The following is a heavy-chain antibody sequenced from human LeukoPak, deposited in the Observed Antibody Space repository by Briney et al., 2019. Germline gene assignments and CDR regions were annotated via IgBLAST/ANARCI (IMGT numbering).Heavy chain of an antibody. Sequence: KPSETLSLTCTVSGGSISSYYWSWIRQPPGKGLEWIGYIYYSGSTNYNPSLKSRATISVDTPKNQFSLKLSSVTAADTAVYYCARESGTMVRGVINDWGQGTLVTVSS. V-gene: IGHV4-59*01. CDR1: GGSISSYY. J-gene: IGHJ4*02. CDR3: ARESGTMVRGVIND. D-gene: IGHD3-10*01. CDR2: IYYSGST.